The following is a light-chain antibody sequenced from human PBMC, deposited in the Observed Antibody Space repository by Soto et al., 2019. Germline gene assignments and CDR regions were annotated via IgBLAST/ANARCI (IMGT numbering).Light chain of an antibody. CDR3: HQYDSSPLT. Sequence: EIVLTQSPGTLSLSPGERATLSCRASQSVSSSYLAWYQQKPGQAPRLLIYGASSRATGLPDRFSGSGCGTDFTLTISRLEPEDFAVYYCHQYDSSPLTFGGGTKVEIK. CDR1: QSVSSSY. CDR2: GAS. J-gene: IGKJ4*01. V-gene: IGKV3-20*01.